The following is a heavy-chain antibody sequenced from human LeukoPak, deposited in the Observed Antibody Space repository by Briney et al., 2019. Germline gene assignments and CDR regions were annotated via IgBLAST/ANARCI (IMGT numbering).Heavy chain of an antibody. CDR2: IIPNSGGT. D-gene: IGHD2-8*01. Sequence: ASVKDSCKASGYTFTGYYMHWVRQAPGQGLEWMGWIIPNSGGTNYAQKFQGRVTMTRDTSISTAYMELSRLRSDDTAVYYSARGMVYAGEDYYYGMDVWGQGTTVTVSS. J-gene: IGHJ6*02. CDR1: GYTFTGYY. CDR3: ARGMVYAGEDYYYGMDV. V-gene: IGHV1-2*02.